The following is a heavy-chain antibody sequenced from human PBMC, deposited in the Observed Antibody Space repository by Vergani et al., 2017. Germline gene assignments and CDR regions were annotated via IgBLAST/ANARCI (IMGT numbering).Heavy chain of an antibody. Sequence: EVQLVQSGAEVKKPGESLKISCKGSGYSFTSYWIGWVRQMPGKGLEWMGIIYPGDSDTRYSPSFQGQVTISAGKSISTAYLQGSSLKAADTAMYYCAGHFGGNDWGDAFDIWGQGTMVTVSS. CDR3: AGHFGGNDWGDAFDI. D-gene: IGHD4-23*01. J-gene: IGHJ3*02. V-gene: IGHV5-51*01. CDR2: IYPGDSDT. CDR1: GYSFTSYW.